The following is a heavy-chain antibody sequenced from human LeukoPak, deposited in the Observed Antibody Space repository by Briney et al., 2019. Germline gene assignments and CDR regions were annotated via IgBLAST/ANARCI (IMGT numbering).Heavy chain of an antibody. D-gene: IGHD2-2*01. CDR1: GFTFSSYS. CDR2: ISSSSSYI. CDR3: ARDKQYQLLSYAFDI. Sequence: GGSLRLSCAASGFTFSSYSMNWVRQAPGKGLEWVSSISSSSSYIYYADSVKGRFTISRDNAKNSLYLQMNSLRAEDTAVYYCARDKQYQLLSYAFDIWGRGTMVTVSS. V-gene: IGHV3-21*01. J-gene: IGHJ3*02.